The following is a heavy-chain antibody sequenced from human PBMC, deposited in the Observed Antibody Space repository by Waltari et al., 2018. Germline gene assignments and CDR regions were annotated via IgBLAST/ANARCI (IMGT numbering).Heavy chain of an antibody. J-gene: IGHJ4*02. V-gene: IGHV7-4-1*02. CDR3: ARDRVVGATDWGY. D-gene: IGHD1-26*01. Sequence: QVQLVQSDPEFKQPGASVPIACKASASTFTNFAIDWLRQAPGQGPEWMGWISTATGNPTYARDFTGRFDFSLDTSVSTAYLQISSLKTEDTAVYFCARDRVVGATDWGYWGQGTLVTVSS. CDR1: ASTFTNFA. CDR2: ISTATGNP.